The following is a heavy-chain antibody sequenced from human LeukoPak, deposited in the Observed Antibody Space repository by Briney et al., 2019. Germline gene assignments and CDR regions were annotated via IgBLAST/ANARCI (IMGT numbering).Heavy chain of an antibody. CDR1: GYTFTSYY. D-gene: IGHD3-10*01. Sequence: ASVKVSCKASGYTFTSYYMHWVRQAPGQGLEWMGIINPSGGSTSYAQKFQGRVTMTRDTSTSTVYMEPSSLRSEDTAVYYCARDFGGAGAAFDIWGQGTMVTVSS. CDR3: ARDFGGAGAAFDI. V-gene: IGHV1-46*01. CDR2: INPSGGST. J-gene: IGHJ3*02.